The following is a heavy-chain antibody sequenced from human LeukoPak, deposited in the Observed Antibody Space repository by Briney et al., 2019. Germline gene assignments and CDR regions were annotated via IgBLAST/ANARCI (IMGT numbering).Heavy chain of an antibody. CDR1: GYTFTSYG. J-gene: IGHJ6*04. D-gene: IGHD3-9*01. CDR3: ARELLDYYDILTGYYRGRGYGMDV. CDR2: IGDYNGNT. Sequence: ASVKVSCKASGYTFTSYGISWVRQAPGQGLEGMGWIGDYNGNTNYAQKLQGRVTMTTDTSTSTAYMELRSLRSDDTAVYYCARELLDYYDILTGYYRGRGYGMDVWGKGTTVTVS. V-gene: IGHV1-18*04.